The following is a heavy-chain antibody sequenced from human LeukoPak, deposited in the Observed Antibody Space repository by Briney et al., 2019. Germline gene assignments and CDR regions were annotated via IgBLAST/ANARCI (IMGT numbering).Heavy chain of an antibody. V-gene: IGHV4-39*02. J-gene: IGHJ5*02. Sequence: KPSETLSLTCSVSGGSISSSSNYWGWIRQPPRKGLEWIGSMYYSGTTYYSPSLKSRVTISVDTSKSQFSLKLDSVTAADTAVYYCAKDRISMVRGVIAPGSWGQGTLVTVSS. CDR1: GGSISSSSNY. D-gene: IGHD3-10*01. CDR3: AKDRISMVRGVIAPGS. CDR2: MYYSGTT.